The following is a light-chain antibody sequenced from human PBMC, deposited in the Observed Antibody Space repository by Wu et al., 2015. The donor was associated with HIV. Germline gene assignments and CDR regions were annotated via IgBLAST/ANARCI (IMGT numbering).Light chain of an antibody. J-gene: IGKJ2*03. CDR1: QEISRY. Sequence: EVVLTQSPATLSLSPGERATLSCRASQEISRYLAWYQQKPGQAPKLIIFDASRRATGIPSRFSGSGSGTDFTLTISNLQPEDVAVYYCQQRSDWPPYSFGQGTKV. CDR2: DAS. CDR3: QQRSDWPPYS. V-gene: IGKV3-11*01.